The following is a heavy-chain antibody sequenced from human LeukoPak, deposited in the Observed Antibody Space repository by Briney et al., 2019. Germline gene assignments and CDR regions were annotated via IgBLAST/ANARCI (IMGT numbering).Heavy chain of an antibody. V-gene: IGHV5-51*01. Sequence: GESLKISCKGAGYSFSSYWIGWGRQMAGEGLEWMGIIFPGDSDTRYSPSFQGQVTISADKSISTAYLQWRRLQASDTRMYSCPSRHAGGGWDYYAMAASGQPTTVTV. CDR2: IFPGDSDT. J-gene: IGHJ6*02. CDR3: PSRHAGGGWDYYAMAA. D-gene: IGHD6-19*01. CDR1: GYSFSSYW.